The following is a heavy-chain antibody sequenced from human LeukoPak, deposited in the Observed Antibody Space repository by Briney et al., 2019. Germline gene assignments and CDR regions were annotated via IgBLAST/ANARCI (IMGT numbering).Heavy chain of an antibody. D-gene: IGHD3-3*01. CDR1: GGSISSSSYY. V-gene: IGHV4-39*01. CDR2: IYYSGST. Sequence: SETLSLTCTVSGGSISSSSYYWGWIRQPPGKGLEWIGSIYYSGSTYYNPSLKSRVTISVDTSKNQFSLKLSSVTAADTAVYYCARRLYYDFWSGYYTGRSQSDYWGKGTLVTVSS. CDR3: ARRLYYDFWSGYYTGRSQSDY. J-gene: IGHJ4*02.